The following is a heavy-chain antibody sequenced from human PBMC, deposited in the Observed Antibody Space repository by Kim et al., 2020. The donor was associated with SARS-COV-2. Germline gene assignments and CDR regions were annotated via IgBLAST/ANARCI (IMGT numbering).Heavy chain of an antibody. J-gene: IGHJ4*02. CDR3: AKDIRVSPYYFAH. Sequence: YTDSVKGRFTITRDNAKNSLYLQMNSLRVEDTALYYCAKDIRVSPYYFAHWGQGTLVTASS. V-gene: IGHV3-9*01. D-gene: IGHD3-10*01.